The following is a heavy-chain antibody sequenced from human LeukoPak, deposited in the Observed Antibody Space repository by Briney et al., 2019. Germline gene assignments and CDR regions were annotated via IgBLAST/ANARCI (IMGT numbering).Heavy chain of an antibody. V-gene: IGHV4-39*07. CDR3: ARIRSHRTRYFDY. D-gene: IGHD1-1*01. CDR2: INHSGST. J-gene: IGHJ4*02. CDR1: GGSISSSSYY. Sequence: SETLSLTCTVSGGSISSSSYYWGWIRQPPGKGLEWIGEINHSGSTNYNPSLKSRVTISVDTSKNQFSLKLSSVTAADTAVYYCARIRSHRTRYFDYWGQGTLVPVSS.